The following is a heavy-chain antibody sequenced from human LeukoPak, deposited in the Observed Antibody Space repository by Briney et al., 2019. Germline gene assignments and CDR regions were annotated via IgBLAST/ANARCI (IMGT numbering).Heavy chain of an antibody. CDR2: INPNSGGT. J-gene: IGHJ6*02. CDR3: ARDMYSSSWYVVGYYYGMDV. Sequence: GASVKVSCKASGYTFTGYYMHWVRQAPGQGLEWMGWINPNSGGTNYAQKFQGRVTMTRDTSISTAYMELSRLRSDDTAVYYCARDMYSSSWYVVGYYYGMDVWGQGTTVTVSS. D-gene: IGHD6-13*01. V-gene: IGHV1-2*02. CDR1: GYTFTGYY.